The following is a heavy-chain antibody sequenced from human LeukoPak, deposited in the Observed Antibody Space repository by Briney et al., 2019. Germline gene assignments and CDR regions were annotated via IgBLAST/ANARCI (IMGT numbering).Heavy chain of an antibody. J-gene: IGHJ6*02. Sequence: PGGSLRLSCAASGFTFSSYDMHWVRQATGKGLEWVSAIGTAGDTYYPGSVKGRFTISRENAKNSLYLQMNSLRAGDTAVYYCARVGRSGGSKEYYGMDVWGQGTTVTVSS. CDR2: IGTAGDT. V-gene: IGHV3-13*01. D-gene: IGHD2-15*01. CDR1: GFTFSSYD. CDR3: ARVGRSGGSKEYYGMDV.